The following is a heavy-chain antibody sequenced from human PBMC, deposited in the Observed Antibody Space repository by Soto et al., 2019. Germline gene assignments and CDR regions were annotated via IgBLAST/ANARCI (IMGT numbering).Heavy chain of an antibody. Sequence: QVQLVQSGAEVRKPGSSVTVSCKASGGTFSTYGITWVRQAPGQGLEWMGNIIPLIGTANYAQRFRGRVTITADESTTTAYMELTSLRSEDTPVYYCARVDMTTVPASFYYGLDFWGQGTTVTVSS. CDR3: ARVDMTTVPASFYYGLDF. CDR1: GGTFSTYG. J-gene: IGHJ6*02. D-gene: IGHD4-4*01. V-gene: IGHV1-69*18. CDR2: IIPLIGTA.